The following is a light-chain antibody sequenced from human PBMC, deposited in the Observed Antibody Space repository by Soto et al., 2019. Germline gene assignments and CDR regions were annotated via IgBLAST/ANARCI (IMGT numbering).Light chain of an antibody. CDR2: EVK. Sequence: QSALTQPASVSGFLGQSITISCTGTSRDVGTYNYVSWYQQHPGKAPKLMLYEVKSRPSGVSSRFSGSKSGNTASLTISGLQGEDEADYYCTSFTGSSTPVVFGGGTKLTVL. V-gene: IGLV2-14*01. J-gene: IGLJ2*01. CDR1: SRDVGTYNY. CDR3: TSFTGSSTPVV.